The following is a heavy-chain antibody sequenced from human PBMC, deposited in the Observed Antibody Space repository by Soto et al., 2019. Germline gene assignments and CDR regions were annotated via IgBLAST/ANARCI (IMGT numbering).Heavy chain of an antibody. D-gene: IGHD3-22*01. CDR2: ISAYNGNT. J-gene: IGHJ4*02. CDR3: AVYTYYYDSSGYFFDY. CDR1: GYTFTSYG. Sequence: ASVKVSCKASGYTFTSYGISWVRQAPGQGLEWMGWISAYNGNTNYAQKLQGRVTMTTDTSTSTAYMELRSLRSGDTAVYYCAVYTYYYDSSGYFFDYWGQGTLVTVSS. V-gene: IGHV1-18*01.